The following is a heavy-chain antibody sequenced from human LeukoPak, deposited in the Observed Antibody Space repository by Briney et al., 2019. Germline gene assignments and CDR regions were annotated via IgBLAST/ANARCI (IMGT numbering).Heavy chain of an antibody. J-gene: IGHJ4*02. CDR1: GGSISGSFYY. CDR2: IYYSGST. V-gene: IGHV4-39*01. Sequence: SETLSLTCTVSGGSISGSFYYWGWIRQPPGKGLEWIGSIYYSGSTYYNPSLKSRVTISVDTPKNQFSLSLSSVTAADTAVYYCARRGLIDYWGQGTLVTVSS. D-gene: IGHD3/OR15-3a*01. CDR3: ARRGLIDY.